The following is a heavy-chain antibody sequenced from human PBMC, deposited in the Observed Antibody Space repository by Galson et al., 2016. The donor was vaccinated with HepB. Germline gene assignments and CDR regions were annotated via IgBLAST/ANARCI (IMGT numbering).Heavy chain of an antibody. CDR3: ARDGDEYGDFASRYFDY. J-gene: IGHJ4*02. CDR1: GYTFTSYY. D-gene: IGHD4-17*01. CDR2: INPSGGST. Sequence: SCKAFGYTFTSYYMNWVRQAPGQGLEWMGIINPSGGSTSYAQKFQGRVTMTRDTSTSTVYMELSSLRSEDTAVYFCARDGDEYGDFASRYFDYWGQGTLVTVSS. V-gene: IGHV1-46*01.